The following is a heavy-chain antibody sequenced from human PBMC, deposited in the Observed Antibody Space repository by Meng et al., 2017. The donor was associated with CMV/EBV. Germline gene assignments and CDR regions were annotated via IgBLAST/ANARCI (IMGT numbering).Heavy chain of an antibody. CDR2: INHSGST. CDR1: GGSFSGYY. CDR3: ALIKRGIGY. Sequence: GSLRLSCAVYGGSFSGYYWSWIRQPPGKGLEWIGEINHSGSTNYIPSLKSRVTISVDTSKNQFSLKLSSVTAADTAMYYCALIKRGIGYWGQGTLVTVSS. D-gene: IGHD6-13*01. J-gene: IGHJ4*02. V-gene: IGHV4-34*01.